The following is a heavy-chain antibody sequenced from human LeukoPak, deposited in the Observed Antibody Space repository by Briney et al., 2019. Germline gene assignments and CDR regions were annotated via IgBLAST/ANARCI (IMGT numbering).Heavy chain of an antibody. D-gene: IGHD2-2*01. J-gene: IGHJ3*01. CDR3: ASTATCSF. Sequence: GGSLRLSCAASGFTFSNYWMTWVRQAPGKGLEWVANIKQDGSEKNYVDSVKGRFTISRYNAQNSLYLQMNSLRAEDTAVYYCASTATCSFWGQGTMVTVSS. CDR1: GFTFSNYW. CDR2: IKQDGSEK. V-gene: IGHV3-7*01.